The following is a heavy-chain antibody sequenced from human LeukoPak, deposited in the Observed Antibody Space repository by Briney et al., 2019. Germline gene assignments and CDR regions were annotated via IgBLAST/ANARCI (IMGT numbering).Heavy chain of an antibody. D-gene: IGHD1-26*01. Sequence: GGSLRLSCAASGFTFDDYAMHWVRQSPGKGLEWVSGISWNSDSVKYADSVKGRFTISRDNAKNSLYLQMNSLRAEDTAFYFCAKDILRGIVGDLFPGYFDYWGQGILVTVSS. V-gene: IGHV3-9*01. CDR2: ISWNSDSV. CDR3: AKDILRGIVGDLFPGYFDY. CDR1: GFTFDDYA. J-gene: IGHJ4*02.